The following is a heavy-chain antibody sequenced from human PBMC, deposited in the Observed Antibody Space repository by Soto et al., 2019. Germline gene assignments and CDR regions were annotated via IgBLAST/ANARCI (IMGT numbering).Heavy chain of an antibody. CDR3: ASNYGGNSD. CDR2: IIPILGIA. J-gene: IGHJ4*02. D-gene: IGHD4-17*01. CDR1: GGTFSSYT. Sequence: QVQLVQSGAEVKKPGSSVKVCCKASGGTFSSYTISWVRQAPGQGLEWMGRIIPILGIANYAQKFQGRVTITADKSTSTAYMELSSLRSEDTAVYYCASNYGGNSDWGQGTLVTVSS. V-gene: IGHV1-69*02.